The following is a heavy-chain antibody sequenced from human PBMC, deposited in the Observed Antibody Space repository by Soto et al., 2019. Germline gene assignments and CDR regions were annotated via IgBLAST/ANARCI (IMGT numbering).Heavy chain of an antibody. Sequence: QVHLQESGPGLVKPSETLSLTCTVSGGSVSTGSYYWTWIRQPPGKGLEWIGHIYYSGSTHYNPALKSRVTISLDTSRNQFSLTLSSVTAADTAVYYCAREYHPWGQGTLVTVSS. CDR1: GGSVSTGSYY. V-gene: IGHV4-61*01. D-gene: IGHD2-2*02. CDR3: AREYHP. CDR2: IYYSGST. J-gene: IGHJ5*02.